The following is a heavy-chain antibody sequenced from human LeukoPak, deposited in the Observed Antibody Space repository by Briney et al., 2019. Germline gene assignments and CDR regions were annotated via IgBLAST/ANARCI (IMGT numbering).Heavy chain of an antibody. J-gene: IGHJ6*03. CDR2: IYTSGST. CDR1: GGSISSGSYY. Sequence: PSETLSLTCTVPGGSISSGSYYWSWIRQPAGKGLEWIGRIYTSGSTNYNPSLKSRVTMSVDTSKNQFSLKLSSVTAADTAVYYCARSELWSSYYYYYMDVWGKGTTVTVSS. V-gene: IGHV4-61*02. CDR3: ARSELWSSYYYYYMDV. D-gene: IGHD5-18*01.